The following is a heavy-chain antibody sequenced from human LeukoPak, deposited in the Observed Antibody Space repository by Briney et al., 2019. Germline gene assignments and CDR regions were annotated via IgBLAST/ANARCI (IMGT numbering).Heavy chain of an antibody. CDR3: AKDWRAAIVQSLDH. D-gene: IGHD2-15*01. V-gene: IGHV3-30*18. J-gene: IGHJ4*02. Sequence: PGGSLRLSCAVSGFTFSSHWMSWVRQAPGKGLEWVAVISYDASNKYYGDSVKGRFTISRDNSKNTLYLQMNSLRADDTAVYYCAKDWRAAIVQSLDHWGQGTLVTVSS. CDR1: GFTFSSHW. CDR2: ISYDASNK.